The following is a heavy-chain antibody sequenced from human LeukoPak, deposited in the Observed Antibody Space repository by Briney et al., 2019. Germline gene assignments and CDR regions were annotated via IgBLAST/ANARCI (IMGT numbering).Heavy chain of an antibody. V-gene: IGHV3-7*01. CDR3: AREAIIAAAGPDGDYFDY. CDR2: IKQDGSEK. Sequence: QPGGSLRLSCAASGFSFSTYWMTWVRQAPGKGLEWVANIKQDGSEKYYVDSVKGRFTISRDNAKNSLYLQMNSLRAEDTAVYYCAREAIIAAAGPDGDYFDYWGQRTLVTVSS. D-gene: IGHD6-13*01. CDR1: GFSFSTYW. J-gene: IGHJ4*02.